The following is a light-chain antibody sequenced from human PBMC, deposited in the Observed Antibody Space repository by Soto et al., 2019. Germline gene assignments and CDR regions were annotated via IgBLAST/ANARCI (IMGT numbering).Light chain of an antibody. CDR3: VLYMGTGISV. J-gene: IGLJ2*01. Sequence: QTVVTQEPSLSVSPGGTVTLTCGLSSGSVSTIYYPSWYQQTPGQAPRTLIYSTNTRSSGVPDRFSGSILGNKAALTITGAQADDESDYYCVLYMGTGISVFGGGTQLTVL. CDR1: SGSVSTIYY. CDR2: STN. V-gene: IGLV8-61*01.